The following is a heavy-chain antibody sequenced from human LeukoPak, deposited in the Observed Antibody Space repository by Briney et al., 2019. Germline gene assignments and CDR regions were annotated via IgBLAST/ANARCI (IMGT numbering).Heavy chain of an antibody. CDR3: ARERDSSGYYRHAFDI. J-gene: IGHJ3*02. CDR2: INPNSGVT. CDR1: GYTFTGYY. D-gene: IGHD3-22*01. V-gene: IGHV1-2*02. Sequence: GASVKVSCKASGYTFTGYYMHWVRQAPGQGVEWMGWINPNSGVTNYAQRFQGRVTMTRDTSISTAYMELSRLRSDDTAVYYCARERDSSGYYRHAFDIWGQGSMVTVSS.